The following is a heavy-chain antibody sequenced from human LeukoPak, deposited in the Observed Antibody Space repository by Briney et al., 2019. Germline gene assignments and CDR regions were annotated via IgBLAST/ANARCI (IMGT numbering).Heavy chain of an antibody. CDR3: ARDQGLTAPPPYGLDV. Sequence: SVKVSCKASGGTFSSSAITWVRQAPGQGLEWMGRIIPVLNITSYAQKFQGSVTITADTSTSTVYMELSSLRSEETAVYYCARDQGLTAPPPYGLDVWGQGTTIIVSS. V-gene: IGHV1-69*04. J-gene: IGHJ6*02. CDR1: GGTFSSSA. CDR2: IIPVLNIT. D-gene: IGHD5-18*01.